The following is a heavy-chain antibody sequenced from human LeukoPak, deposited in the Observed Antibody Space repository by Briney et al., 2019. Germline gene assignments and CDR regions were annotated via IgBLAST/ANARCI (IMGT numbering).Heavy chain of an antibody. V-gene: IGHV4-38-2*02. CDR2: IYHSGST. CDR3: ARVGCTNGVCHYYYYYYMDV. Sequence: PSETLSLTCTVSGYSISSGYYWGWIRQPPGKGLEWIGSIYHSGSTYYNPSLKSRVTISVDTSKNQFSLKLSSVTAADTAVYYRARVGCTNGVCHYYYYYYMDVWGKGTTVTVSS. J-gene: IGHJ6*03. D-gene: IGHD2-8*01. CDR1: GYSISSGYY.